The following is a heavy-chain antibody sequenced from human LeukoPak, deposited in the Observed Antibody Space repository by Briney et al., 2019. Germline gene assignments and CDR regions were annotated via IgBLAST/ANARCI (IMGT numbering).Heavy chain of an antibody. CDR2: ISGSSSTI. D-gene: IGHD6-13*01. CDR3: ARAIAAAEDY. CDR1: GFTLSTYS. Sequence: GGSLRLSCAASGFTLSTYSMNWVRQAPGKGLEWVSYISGSSSTIYYADSVKGRFTISRDNAKNSVHLQMNSLRAEDTAVYYCARAIAAAEDYWGQGTLVTVSS. V-gene: IGHV3-48*01. J-gene: IGHJ4*02.